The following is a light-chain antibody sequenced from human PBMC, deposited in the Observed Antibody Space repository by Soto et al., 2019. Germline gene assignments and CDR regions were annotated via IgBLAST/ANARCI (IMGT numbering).Light chain of an antibody. J-gene: IGLJ1*01. V-gene: IGLV2-23*01. CDR2: EAN. CDR1: SSDIGGYIF. Sequence: QSALTQPASVSGSPGQSITISCTGTSSDIGGYIFVSWYQHHPGKAPKLMIYEANKRPSGVSYCFSGSKSGNTASLTISGLQAEDEADYYCCSYARVNKYVFGTGTKLTVL. CDR3: CSYARVNKYV.